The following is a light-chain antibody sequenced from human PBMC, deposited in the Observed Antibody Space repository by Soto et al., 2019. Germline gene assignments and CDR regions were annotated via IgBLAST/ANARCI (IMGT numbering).Light chain of an antibody. J-gene: IGLJ1*01. V-gene: IGLV1-44*01. CDR1: SSNIGSKT. CDR3: TSWDARLNGYV. CDR2: NSY. Sequence: QSVLAKPPSASGTHGQRVTISCSGSSSNIGSKTVNWYQQLPGTVPKLLIYNSYQRPSGVPDRFSASKSGTSASLAISGLHSVDEADYYCTSWDARLNGYVFGTGTKVTVL.